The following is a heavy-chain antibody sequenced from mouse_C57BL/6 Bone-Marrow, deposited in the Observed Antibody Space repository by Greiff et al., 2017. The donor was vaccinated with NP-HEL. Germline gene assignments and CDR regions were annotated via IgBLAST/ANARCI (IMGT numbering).Heavy chain of an antibody. CDR2: IYPSDSAT. CDR1: GYTFTSYW. Sequence: QVQLQQPGAELVRPGSSVKLSCKASGYTFTSYWMDWVKQRPGQGLEWIGNIYPSDSATHYNQKFKDKATLTVDKSSSTAYMQLSSLTSEDSAVYYWARGLGAAWFAYWGQGTLVTVSA. CDR3: ARGLGAAWFAY. V-gene: IGHV1-61*01. D-gene: IGHD4-1*01. J-gene: IGHJ3*01.